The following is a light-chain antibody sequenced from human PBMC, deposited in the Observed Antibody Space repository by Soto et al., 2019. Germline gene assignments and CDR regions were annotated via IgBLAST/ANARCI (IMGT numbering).Light chain of an antibody. J-gene: IGKJ1*01. V-gene: IGKV1-5*03. CDR2: KAS. Sequence: IQITQFPSTLSGSVGERVTLSCRASQTISSWLAWYQQKPGKAPKLLIYKASTLKSGVPSRFSGSGSGTEFTLTISSLQPDDFATYYCQHYNSSSEAFGQGTKVEIK. CDR1: QTISSW. CDR3: QHYNSSSEA.